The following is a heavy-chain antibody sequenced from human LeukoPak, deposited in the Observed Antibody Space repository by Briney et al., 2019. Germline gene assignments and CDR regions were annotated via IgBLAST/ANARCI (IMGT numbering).Heavy chain of an antibody. J-gene: IGHJ6*03. CDR3: ARAYYDILTDYPHYMDV. CDR1: GFTFSDYY. Sequence: PGGSLRLSCAASGFTFSDYYMSWIRQAPGKGLEWVSYISSSGSTIYYADSVKGRFTISRDNAKNSLYLQMNSLRAEDTAVYYCARAYYDILTDYPHYMDVWGKGTTVTISS. V-gene: IGHV3-11*04. CDR2: ISSSGSTI. D-gene: IGHD3-9*01.